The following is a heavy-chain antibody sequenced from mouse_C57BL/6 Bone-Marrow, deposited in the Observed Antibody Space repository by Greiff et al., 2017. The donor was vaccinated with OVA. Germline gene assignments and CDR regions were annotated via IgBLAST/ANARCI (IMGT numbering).Heavy chain of an antibody. J-gene: IGHJ3*01. CDR3: ARDSGGWFAY. Sequence: VQLQQPGAELVRPGSSVKLSCKASGYTFTSYWMHWVKQRPIQGLEWIGNIDPPDSETHYNQKFKDKATLTVDKSSSTAYMQLSSLTSEDSAVYYCARDSGGWFAYWGQGTLVTVSA. V-gene: IGHV1-52*01. CDR1: GYTFTSYW. D-gene: IGHD3-2*01. CDR2: IDPPDSET.